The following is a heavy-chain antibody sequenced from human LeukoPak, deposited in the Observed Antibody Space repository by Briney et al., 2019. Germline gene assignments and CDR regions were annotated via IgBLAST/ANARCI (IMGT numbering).Heavy chain of an antibody. CDR3: ARGGYYDFWSGYPNSSWFDP. J-gene: IGHJ5*02. Sequence: GGSLRLSCAASGFTFSSYGMHWVRQAPGKGLEWVAVIWYDGSNKYYADSVKGRFTISRDNSKNTLYLQMNSLRAEDTAVYYCARGGYYDFWSGYPNSSWFDPWGQGTLVTVSS. V-gene: IGHV3-33*01. CDR2: IWYDGSNK. D-gene: IGHD3-3*01. CDR1: GFTFSSYG.